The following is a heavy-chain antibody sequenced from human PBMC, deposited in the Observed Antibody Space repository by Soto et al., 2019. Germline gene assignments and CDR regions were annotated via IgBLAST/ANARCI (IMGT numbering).Heavy chain of an antibody. J-gene: IGHJ3*02. CDR3: VRNTGHNLLDI. CDR2: TYYRTQWYS. CDR1: GDSVSSITSV. Sequence: PSQTLSLTCVISGDSVSSITSVWNWIRQSPSRGLEWLGRTYYRTQWYSDYALSVTGRAAINPDTSKNQFSLRLNSVTPEDTAVYYCVRNTGHNLLDIWGQGTMVTVSS. V-gene: IGHV6-1*01.